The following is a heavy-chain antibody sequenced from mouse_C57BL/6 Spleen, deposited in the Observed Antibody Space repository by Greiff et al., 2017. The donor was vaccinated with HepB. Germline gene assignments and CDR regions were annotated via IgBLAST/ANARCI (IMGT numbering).Heavy chain of an antibody. V-gene: IGHV1-64*01. D-gene: IGHD1-1*01. CDR2: IHPNSGST. CDR3: ARCLHYYYGSQPQGFDY. CDR1: GYTFTSYW. J-gene: IGHJ2*01. Sequence: QVQLQQPGAELVKPGASVKLSCKASGYTFTSYWMHWVKQRPGQGLEWIGMIHPNSGSTNYNEKFKSKATLTVDKSSSTAYMQLSSLTSEDSAVYYCARCLHYYYGSQPQGFDYWGQGTTLTVSS.